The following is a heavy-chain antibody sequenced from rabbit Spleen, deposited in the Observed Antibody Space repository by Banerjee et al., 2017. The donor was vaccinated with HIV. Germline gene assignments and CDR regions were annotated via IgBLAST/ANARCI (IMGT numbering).Heavy chain of an antibody. CDR3: ARSQVSDYNVYGWIYKL. Sequence: QQQLEESGGGLVKPGGTLTLTCTVSGFSFSSNWICWVRQAPGKGLEWIACIDTNDGDTDYANWPKGRFTISKTSSTTVTLQMTSLTAADTATYFCARSQVSDYNVYGWIYKLWGPGTLVTVS. CDR1: GFSFSSNW. CDR2: IDTNDGDT. J-gene: IGHJ4*01. V-gene: IGHV1S45*01. D-gene: IGHD8-1*01.